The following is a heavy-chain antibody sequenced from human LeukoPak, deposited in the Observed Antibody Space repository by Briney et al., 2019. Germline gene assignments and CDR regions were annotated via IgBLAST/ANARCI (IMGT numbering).Heavy chain of an antibody. V-gene: IGHV1-46*01. CDR3: AIEGSAGTPYY. Sequence: GASVKVSCRASGYTFTSYYMHWVRQAPGQGLEWMGIIIPRGGGTDYAQKFQGRVTMTRDTSTSTVYMDLSSLRSEDTAVYYCAIEGSAGTPYYWGPGTLVTVSS. J-gene: IGHJ4*02. CDR1: GYTFTSYY. D-gene: IGHD3-10*01. CDR2: IIPRGGGT.